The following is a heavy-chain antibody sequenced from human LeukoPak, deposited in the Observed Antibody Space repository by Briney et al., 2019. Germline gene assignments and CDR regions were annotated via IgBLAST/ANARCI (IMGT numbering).Heavy chain of an antibody. V-gene: IGHV1-69*13. CDR3: ARVGTYYDFWSGYSKAFDI. CDR1: GGTFSSYA. D-gene: IGHD3-3*01. Sequence: ASVKVSCKASGGTFSSYAISWVRQAPGQGLEWMGGIIPIFGTANYAQKFQGRVTITADESTSTAYMELSSLRSDDTAVYYCARVGTYYDFWSGYSKAFDIWGQGTMVTVSS. J-gene: IGHJ3*02. CDR2: IIPIFGTA.